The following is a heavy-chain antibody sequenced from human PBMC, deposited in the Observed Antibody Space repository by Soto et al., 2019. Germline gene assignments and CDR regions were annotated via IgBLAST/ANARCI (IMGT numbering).Heavy chain of an antibody. V-gene: IGHV4-39*01. J-gene: IGHJ3*02. Sequence: PSETLSLTCTVSGGSISSSSYYWGWIRQPPGKGLEWIGSIYYSGSTCYNPSLKSRVTISVDTSKNQFSLKLSSVTAADTAVYYCARHPDRDDAFDIWGQGTMVTVSS. CDR1: GGSISSSSYY. CDR2: IYYSGST. CDR3: ARHPDRDDAFDI.